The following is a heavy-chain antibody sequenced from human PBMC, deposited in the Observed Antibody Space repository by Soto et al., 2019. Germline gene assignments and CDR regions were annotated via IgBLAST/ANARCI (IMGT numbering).Heavy chain of an antibody. J-gene: IGHJ6*04. CDR3: AKEAVMTPYYYYYGMDV. V-gene: IGHV3-23*01. D-gene: IGHD3-16*01. Sequence: GGSLRLSCAASGFTFSSYAMSRVRQAPGKGLEWVSAISGSGGSTYYADSVKGRFTISRDNSKNTLYLQMNSLRAEDTAVYYCAKEAVMTPYYYYYGMDVWGKGTTVTVSS. CDR1: GFTFSSYA. CDR2: ISGSGGST.